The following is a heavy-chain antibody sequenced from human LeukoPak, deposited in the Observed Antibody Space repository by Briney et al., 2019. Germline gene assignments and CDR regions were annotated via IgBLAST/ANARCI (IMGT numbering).Heavy chain of an antibody. CDR1: GFTFSSYG. CDR3: ASARYCGGDCYPNWFDP. J-gene: IGHJ5*02. CDR2: ISSSSSTI. Sequence: GGSLRLSCAASGFTFSSYGMNWVRQAPGKGLEWVSYISSSSSTIYYADSVKGRFTISRDNAKNSLYLQMNSLRAEDTAVYYCASARYCGGDCYPNWFDPWGQGTLVTVSS. V-gene: IGHV3-48*01. D-gene: IGHD2-21*02.